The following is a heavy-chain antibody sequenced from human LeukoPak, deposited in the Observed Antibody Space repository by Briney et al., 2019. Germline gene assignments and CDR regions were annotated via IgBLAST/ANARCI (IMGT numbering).Heavy chain of an antibody. CDR1: GFTFSSYA. CDR3: AKGDYYDSSGQKLGGIDY. V-gene: IGHV3-23*01. CDR2: ISGSGGST. J-gene: IGHJ4*02. D-gene: IGHD3-22*01. Sequence: GGSLRLSCAASGFTFSSYAMSWVRQAPGKGLEWVSAISGSGGSTYYADSVKGRFTISRDNSKNTLYLQMNSLRAEDTAIYYCAKGDYYDSSGQKLGGIDYWGQGTLVTVSS.